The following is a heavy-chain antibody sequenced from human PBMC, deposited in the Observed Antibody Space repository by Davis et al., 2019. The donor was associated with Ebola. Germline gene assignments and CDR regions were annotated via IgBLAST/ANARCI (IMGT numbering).Heavy chain of an antibody. CDR3: ARDLRYDSSGSDYYFYMDV. CDR2: IYYSGST. J-gene: IGHJ6*03. V-gene: IGHV4-31*01. Sequence: PSETLSLTCTVPGGSISRGGSYWSWVRQVPGKGLEWIGYIYYSGSTHYKPSLKSPVTISLDTSKNQFSLNLSSVTAADTAVYYCARDLRYDSSGSDYYFYMDVWGKGTTVTVSS. CDR1: GGSISRGGSY. D-gene: IGHD3-22*01.